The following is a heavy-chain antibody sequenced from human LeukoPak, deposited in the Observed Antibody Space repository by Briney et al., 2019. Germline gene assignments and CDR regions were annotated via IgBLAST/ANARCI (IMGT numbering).Heavy chain of an antibody. D-gene: IGHD3-16*02. CDR1: GFTFGDYA. CDR2: IRTQAYGGTS. V-gene: IGHV3-49*04. Sequence: GGCLRLSCTASGFTFGDYAMSWVRQAPAKELAWVGFIRTQAYGGTSEYAASVRGRFTFSRDDSKSIAYLQLTSLKTDDTGLYYCSGTSYVWGSYRSLDHWGQGTLVTVSS. CDR3: SGTSYVWGSYRSLDH. J-gene: IGHJ4*02.